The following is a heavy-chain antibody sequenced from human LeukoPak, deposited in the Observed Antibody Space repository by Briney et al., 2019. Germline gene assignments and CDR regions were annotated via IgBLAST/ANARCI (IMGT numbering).Heavy chain of an antibody. V-gene: IGHV1-18*01. Sequence: ASVKVSCKASGYTFTSYSISWVRQAPGQGLEWMGWISAYNGNTIYAQKVKGKVTMTTDTSTSTAYMELRSLKSDDTAVYYCARASYCSGGSCYSDYWGQGTLVTVSS. CDR2: ISAYNGNT. D-gene: IGHD2-15*01. CDR1: GYTFTSYS. CDR3: ARASYCSGGSCYSDY. J-gene: IGHJ4*02.